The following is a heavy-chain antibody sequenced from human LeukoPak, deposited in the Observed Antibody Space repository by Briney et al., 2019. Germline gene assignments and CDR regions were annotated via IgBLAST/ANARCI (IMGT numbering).Heavy chain of an antibody. D-gene: IGHD3-3*01. V-gene: IGHV4-4*07. CDR1: GGSISSYY. CDR2: IYTSGST. J-gene: IGHJ6*03. CDR3: AREYYDFWSGSGYYYMDV. Sequence: SETLSLTCTVSGGSISSYYWSWIRQPAGKGLEWIGRIYTSGSTNYNPSLKSRVTMSVDTSKNQFSLKLSSVTAADTAVYYCAREYYDFWSGSGYYYMDVWGKGTTVTVSS.